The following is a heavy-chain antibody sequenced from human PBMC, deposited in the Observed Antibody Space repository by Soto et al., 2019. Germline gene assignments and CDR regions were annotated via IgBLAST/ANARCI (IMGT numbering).Heavy chain of an antibody. CDR3: ARDSWSNHAFDI. J-gene: IGHJ3*02. CDR2: IYYSGST. V-gene: IGHV4-31*03. CDR1: GGSISSGGYY. Sequence: QVQLQESGPGLVKPSQTLSLTCTVSGGSISSGGYYWSWIRQHPGKGLEWIGYIYYSGSTYYNPSLQSRVTISVDTSKNQFSLKLSSVTAADTAVYYCARDSWSNHAFDIWGQGTMVTVSS.